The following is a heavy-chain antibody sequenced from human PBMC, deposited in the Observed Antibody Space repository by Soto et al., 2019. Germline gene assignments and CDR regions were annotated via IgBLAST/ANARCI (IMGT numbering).Heavy chain of an antibody. CDR3: ARERARTAGVDY. Sequence: SETLSLTCAVDGGSFSGYYWSWIRQPPGKGLEWIGYIYYSGSTYYNPSLKSRVTISVDTSKNQFSLKLSSVTAADTAVYYCARERARTAGVDYWGQGTLVTVSS. CDR1: GGSFSGYY. CDR2: IYYSGST. D-gene: IGHD6-13*01. J-gene: IGHJ4*02. V-gene: IGHV4-30-4*01.